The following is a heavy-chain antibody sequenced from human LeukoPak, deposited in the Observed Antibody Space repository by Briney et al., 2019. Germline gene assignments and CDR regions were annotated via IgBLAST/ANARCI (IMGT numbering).Heavy chain of an antibody. CDR3: ARGSAGDY. J-gene: IGHJ4*02. V-gene: IGHV3-23*01. D-gene: IGHD3-16*01. Sequence: PGGSLRLSCAASGFTFSSYAMSWVRQAPGKGLEWVSAIGSGGSTYYADSVKGRFTISRDNSKNTLYLQMNSLRAEDTAVYYCARGSAGDYWGQGTLVTVSS. CDR2: IGSGGST. CDR1: GFTFSSYA.